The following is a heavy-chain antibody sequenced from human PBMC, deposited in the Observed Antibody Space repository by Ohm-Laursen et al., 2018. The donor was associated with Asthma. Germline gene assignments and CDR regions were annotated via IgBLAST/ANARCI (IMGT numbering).Heavy chain of an antibody. CDR3: ARVMAGYYYDSRVGVDYYGMDV. J-gene: IGHJ6*02. Sequence: GSLRLSCTASGFTFSSYSMNWVRQAPGKGLEWVSSISSSSSYICYADSVKGRFTISRDNAKNSLYLQMNSLRAEDTAVYYCARVMAGYYYDSRVGVDYYGMDVWGQGTTVTVSS. CDR1: GFTFSSYS. CDR2: ISSSSSYI. D-gene: IGHD3-22*01. V-gene: IGHV3-21*01.